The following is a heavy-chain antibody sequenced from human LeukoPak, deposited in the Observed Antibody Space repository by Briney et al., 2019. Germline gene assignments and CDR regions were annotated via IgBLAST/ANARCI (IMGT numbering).Heavy chain of an antibody. Sequence: ASVKVSCKASGYTFTSYYMHWVRQAPGQGLEWMGIINPSGGSTSYAQKFQGRVTMTRDMSTSTVYMELSSLRSEDTAVYYCARDWGGGIAAAGYSDYWGQGTLVTVSS. D-gene: IGHD6-13*01. J-gene: IGHJ4*02. V-gene: IGHV1-46*01. CDR3: ARDWGGGIAAAGYSDY. CDR2: INPSGGST. CDR1: GYTFTSYY.